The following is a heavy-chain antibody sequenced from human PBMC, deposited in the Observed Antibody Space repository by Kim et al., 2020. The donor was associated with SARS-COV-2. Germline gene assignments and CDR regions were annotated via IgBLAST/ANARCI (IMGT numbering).Heavy chain of an antibody. Sequence: SVKVSCKASGGTFSSYAISWVRQAPGQGLEWMGGIIPIFGTANYAQKFQGRVTITADESTSTAYMELSSLRSEDTAVYYCARSAMIVVEYYYYGMDVWGQGTTVTVSS. J-gene: IGHJ6*02. V-gene: IGHV1-69*13. D-gene: IGHD3-22*01. CDR1: GGTFSSYA. CDR3: ARSAMIVVEYYYYGMDV. CDR2: IIPIFGTA.